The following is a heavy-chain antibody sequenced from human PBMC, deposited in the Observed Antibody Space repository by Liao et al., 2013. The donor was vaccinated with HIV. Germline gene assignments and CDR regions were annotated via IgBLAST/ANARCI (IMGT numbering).Heavy chain of an antibody. CDR3: ARDGQLGDY. CDR1: GDSISNGYSS. J-gene: IGHJ4*02. V-gene: IGHV4-30-2*01. D-gene: IGHD6-13*01. Sequence: QLQLRESGSGLVKPSQTLSLTCAVSGDSISNGYSSWMWIRQPPGRGLEWIGYIYFNGGTYYSPSLKSRVALSVDRSKNHFSLNLRSVTAADTAVYYCARDGQLGDYWGQGTLVTVSS. CDR2: IYFNGGT.